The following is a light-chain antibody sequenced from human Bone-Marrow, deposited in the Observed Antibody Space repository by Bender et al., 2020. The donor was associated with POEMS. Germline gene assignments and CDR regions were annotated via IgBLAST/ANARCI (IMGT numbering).Light chain of an antibody. CDR3: QVWDASNDHYV. CDR1: NFGSKS. CDR2: DDD. V-gene: IGLV3-21*02. Sequence: SYVLTQPPSVSVAPGQTARITCGGTNFGSKSVQWYQQKPGQAPVLVVYDDDDRPSGIPARFSGYNSGNTATLTISRVEAGDEADYYCQVWDASNDHYVFGTGTTVTVL. J-gene: IGLJ1*01.